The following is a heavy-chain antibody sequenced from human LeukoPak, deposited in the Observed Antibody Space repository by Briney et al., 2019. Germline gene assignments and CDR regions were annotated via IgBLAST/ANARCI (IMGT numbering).Heavy chain of an antibody. CDR3: ARDRGIDY. CDR2: INTDGSST. J-gene: IGHJ4*02. V-gene: IGHV3-74*01. CDR1: GFTFSSYW. D-gene: IGHD3-10*01. Sequence: GGTLRLSCAASGFTFSSYWMHWVRHAPGQGLVWVSRINTDGSSTTYADSVKGRFTISRDNAKNTLYLQMNSLRAEDTAVYYCARDRGIDYWGQGTLVTVSS.